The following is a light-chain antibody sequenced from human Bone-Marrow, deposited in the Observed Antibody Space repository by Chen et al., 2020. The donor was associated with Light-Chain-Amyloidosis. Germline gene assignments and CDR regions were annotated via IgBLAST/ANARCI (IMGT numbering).Light chain of an antibody. CDR3: QSADSSDLGV. Sequence: SYELTQPPSVSVSPGQTARITCSGDALPKHYAYWYQQKPGQAPVLVICKDTERPSGIPERFSGSSSGTTVTLTSSGVQAEDEADYYCQSADSSDLGVFGGGTKLTVL. CDR2: KDT. V-gene: IGLV3-25*03. J-gene: IGLJ3*02. CDR1: ALPKHY.